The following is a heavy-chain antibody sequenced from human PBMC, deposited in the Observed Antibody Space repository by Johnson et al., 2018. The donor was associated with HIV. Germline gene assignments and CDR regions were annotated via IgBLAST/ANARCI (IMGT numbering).Heavy chain of an antibody. CDR2: ISYDGSNK. Sequence: QMLLVESGGGVVQPRRSLRLSCAASGFTFSNYAMNWVRQAPGKGLEWVAVISYDGSNKYYADSVKGRFTISRDNSKNTLYLQMNSLRPEDTAVYYCARSPETGDRLWRAFDIWGHGTMVTVSS. CDR1: GFTFSNYA. J-gene: IGHJ3*02. CDR3: ARSPETGDRLWRAFDI. V-gene: IGHV3-30-3*01. D-gene: IGHD4-17*01.